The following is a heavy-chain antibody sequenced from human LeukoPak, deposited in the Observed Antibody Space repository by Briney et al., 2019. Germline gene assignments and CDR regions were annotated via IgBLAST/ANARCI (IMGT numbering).Heavy chain of an antibody. CDR3: ARVCIAAAGTRWFDP. V-gene: IGHV4-34*12. J-gene: IGHJ5*02. Sequence: SETLSLTCAVYGGSFSAYYWSWIRQPPGKGLEWIGEVIHSGSTSYNPSLKSRVTISVDTSKNQFSLKLTSVTAADTAVYYCARVCIAAAGTRWFDPWGQGTLVTVSS. CDR1: GGSFSAYY. CDR2: VIHSGST. D-gene: IGHD6-13*01.